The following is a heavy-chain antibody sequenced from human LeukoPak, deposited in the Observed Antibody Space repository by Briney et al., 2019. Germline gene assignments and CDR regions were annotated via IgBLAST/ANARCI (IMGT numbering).Heavy chain of an antibody. CDR3: ARDPVYYDFWSGYVGGYYYYMDV. CDR2: ISSSSSYI. D-gene: IGHD3-3*01. V-gene: IGHV3-21*01. CDR1: GFTFSSYS. J-gene: IGHJ6*03. Sequence: GGSLRLSCAASGFTFSSYSMNWVRQAPGKGLEWVSSISSSSSYIYYADSVKGRFTISRDNAKNSLYLQMNSLRAEDTAVYYCARDPVYYDFWSGYVGGYYYYMDVWGKGTTVTVSS.